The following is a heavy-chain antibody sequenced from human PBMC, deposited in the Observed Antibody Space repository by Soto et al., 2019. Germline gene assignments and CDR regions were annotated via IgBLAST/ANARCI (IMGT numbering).Heavy chain of an antibody. CDR3: ARDASDYGDPPYFDY. V-gene: IGHV1-69*01. CDR2: IIPIFGTA. J-gene: IGHJ4*02. D-gene: IGHD4-17*01. CDR1: GGTFTSYA. Sequence: QVQLVQSGAEVEKPGSSVMLSCKAYGGTFTSYAISWVRQAPGQGLEWMGGIIPIFGTANYAQKFKGRVTITADESKSTAYMYMNSLSFEDAGVYFCARDASDYGDPPYFDYWGQGTLVTVSS.